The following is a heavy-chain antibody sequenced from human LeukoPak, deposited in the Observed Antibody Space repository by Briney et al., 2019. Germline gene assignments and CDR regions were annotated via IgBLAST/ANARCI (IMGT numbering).Heavy chain of an antibody. CDR2: IIPIFGIA. CDR3: ARGQKEYSSSSATQRFDP. Sequence: SVKVSCKASGGTFSSYAISRVRQAPGQGLEWMGRIIPIFGIANYAQKFQGRVTITADKSTSTAYMELSSLRSEDTAVYYCARGQKEYSSSSATQRFDPWGQGTLVTVSS. V-gene: IGHV1-69*04. D-gene: IGHD6-6*01. J-gene: IGHJ5*02. CDR1: GGTFSSYA.